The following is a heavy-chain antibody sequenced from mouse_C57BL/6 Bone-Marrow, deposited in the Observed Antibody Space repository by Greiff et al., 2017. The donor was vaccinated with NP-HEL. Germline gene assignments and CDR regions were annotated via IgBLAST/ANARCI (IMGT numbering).Heavy chain of an antibody. CDR1: GFNIKDDY. CDR3: TTGIYYDYDPDY. J-gene: IGHJ2*01. D-gene: IGHD2-4*01. CDR2: IDPENGDT. V-gene: IGHV14-4*01. Sequence: VQLQHSGAELVRPGASVKLSCTASGFNIKDDYMHWVKQRPEQGLEWIGWIDPENGDTEYASKFQGKATITADTSSNTAYLQLSSLTSEDTAVYYCTTGIYYDYDPDYWGQGTTLTVSS.